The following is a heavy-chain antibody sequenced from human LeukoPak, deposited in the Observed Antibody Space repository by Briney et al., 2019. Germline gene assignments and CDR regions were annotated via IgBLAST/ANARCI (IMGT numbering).Heavy chain of an antibody. Sequence: SETLSLTCTVSGYSISSGYYWGWIRQPPGKGLEWIGSIYHSGSTYYNPSLKSRVTISVDTSKNQFSLKLSSVTAADTAVYYCAREAKIPAAAFHYYYYMDVWGKGTTVTVSS. CDR1: GYSISSGYY. CDR3: AREAKIPAAAFHYYYYMDV. CDR2: IYHSGST. V-gene: IGHV4-38-2*02. J-gene: IGHJ6*03. D-gene: IGHD2-2*01.